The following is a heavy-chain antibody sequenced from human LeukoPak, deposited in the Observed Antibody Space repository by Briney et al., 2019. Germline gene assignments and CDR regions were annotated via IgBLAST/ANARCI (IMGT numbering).Heavy chain of an antibody. J-gene: IGHJ5*02. D-gene: IGHD3-10*01. CDR3: AREDYGSGSYYDEDNWFDP. CDR1: GYTFTGYY. CDR2: INPNSGGT. Sequence: ASVKVSCKASGYTFTGYYMHWVRQAPGQGLEWMGWINPNSGGTNYAQKFQGRVTMTRDTSISTAYMELSRLRSDDTAVYYCAREDYGSGSYYDEDNWFDPWGQETLVTVSS. V-gene: IGHV1-2*02.